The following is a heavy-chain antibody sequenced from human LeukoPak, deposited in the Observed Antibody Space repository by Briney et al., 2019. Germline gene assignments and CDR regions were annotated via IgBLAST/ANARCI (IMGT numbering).Heavy chain of an antibody. CDR3: ARAHYSDSSAYYSPFDY. D-gene: IGHD3-22*01. Sequence: GGSLRLSCTASEFTFSSYWMSWVRQAPGKGLEWVANIKEDGSEKYYVDSVKGRFTVSRDNSKDTLYLQLNSLRAEDTAVYYCARAHYSDSSAYYSPFDYWGQGTLVTVSS. CDR2: IKEDGSEK. J-gene: IGHJ4*02. V-gene: IGHV3-7*01. CDR1: EFTFSSYW.